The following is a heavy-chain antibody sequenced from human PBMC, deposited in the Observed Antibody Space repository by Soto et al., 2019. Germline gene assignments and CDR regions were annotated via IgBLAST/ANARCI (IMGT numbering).Heavy chain of an antibody. J-gene: IGHJ6*02. D-gene: IGHD5-18*01. V-gene: IGHV4-39*01. CDR1: GGSISSSSYY. Sequence: PSETLSLTCTVSGGSISSSSYYWGWIRQPPGKGLEWIGSIYYSGSTYYNPSLKSRVTISVDTSKNQFSLKLSSVTAADTAVYYCARHGGSDFGIHQTGAASYYYYYGMDVWGQGTTVTVSS. CDR2: IYYSGST. CDR3: ARHGGSDFGIHQTGAASYYYYYGMDV.